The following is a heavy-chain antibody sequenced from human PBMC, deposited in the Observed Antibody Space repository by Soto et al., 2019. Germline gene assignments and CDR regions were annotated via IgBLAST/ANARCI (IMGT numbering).Heavy chain of an antibody. CDR3: TKYRRTDAEGYSFDY. CDR2: IHYSGST. CDR1: GGSIRGSY. J-gene: IGHJ4*02. Sequence: ETRSLTCTVSGGSIRGSYWSWILQTPGNVLEWVGYIHYSGSTNYNPSLKSRVTMSVDSAKTQCSLQLSSVTAADPAVYFCTKYRRTDAEGYSFDYWGQGALVTVSA. D-gene: IGHD2-15*01. V-gene: IGHV4-59*12.